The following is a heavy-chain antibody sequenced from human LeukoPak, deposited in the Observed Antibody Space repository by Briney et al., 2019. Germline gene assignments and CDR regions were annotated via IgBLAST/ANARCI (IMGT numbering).Heavy chain of an antibody. Sequence: GGSLRLSCAASGFTFSSYAMTWVRQAPGKGLEWVSTISGTGATTFYADSVKGRFTISRDNSKSTLSLQTNSLRPGDTAIYYCAKEDYWGQGTLVTVSS. CDR3: AKEDY. V-gene: IGHV3-23*01. CDR1: GFTFSSYA. CDR2: ISGTGATT. J-gene: IGHJ4*02.